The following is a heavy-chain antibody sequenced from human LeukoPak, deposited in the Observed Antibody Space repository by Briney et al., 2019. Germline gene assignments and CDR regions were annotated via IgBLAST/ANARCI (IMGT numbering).Heavy chain of an antibody. CDR3: ARDAGWGRFDY. CDR2: INQDGSVT. V-gene: IGHV3-7*01. J-gene: IGHJ4*02. Sequence: GGSLRLSCADSGFIFRGHWVTWVRQAPGKGLEWVANINQDGSVTWYVDSVKGRFTLSRDNAKQSVYLQMNSLRADDTAVYFSARDAGWGRFDYWGQGTLLTVSS. D-gene: IGHD1-26*01. CDR1: GFIFRGHW.